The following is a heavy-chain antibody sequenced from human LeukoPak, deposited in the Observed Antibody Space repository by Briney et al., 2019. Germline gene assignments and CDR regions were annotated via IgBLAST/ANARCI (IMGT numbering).Heavy chain of an antibody. D-gene: IGHD2-15*01. Sequence: GSSVKVSCKASGGTFSSYAISWVRQAPGQGLEWMGRIIPILGIANYAQKFQGRVTITADKSTSTAYMELSSLRSEDTAVYCCARDCSGGSCYSDVWGQGTTVTVSS. CDR1: GGTFSSYA. CDR3: ARDCSGGSCYSDV. J-gene: IGHJ6*02. CDR2: IIPILGIA. V-gene: IGHV1-69*04.